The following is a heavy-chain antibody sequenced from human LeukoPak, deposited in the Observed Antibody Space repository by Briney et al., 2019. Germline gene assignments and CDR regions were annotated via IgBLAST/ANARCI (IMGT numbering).Heavy chain of an antibody. D-gene: IGHD3-10*01. CDR3: ARGLYYYGSGSQIPIYYYYYGMDV. V-gene: IGHV3-11*01. CDR1: GFTFSDYY. J-gene: IGHJ6*02. Sequence: PGGSLRLSCAASGFTFSDYYMSWIRQAPGKGLEWVSYISSSGSTMYYADSVKGRFTISRDNAKNSLYLQMNSLRAEDTAVYYCARGLYYYGSGSQIPIYYYYYGMDVWGQGTTVTVSS. CDR2: ISSSGSTM.